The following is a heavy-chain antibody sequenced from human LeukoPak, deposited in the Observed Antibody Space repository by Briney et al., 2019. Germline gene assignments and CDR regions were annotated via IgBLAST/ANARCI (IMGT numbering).Heavy chain of an antibody. CDR3: ARGNRYPPYFHF. Sequence: GGSGEFPCKSPQRNLSSYAISRVRQSPAQGLEWMGGIIPIFGTPNYAQKFQGRVTLTTDESTSTAYMELSSLRSDDTAVYYCARGNRYPPYFHFWLQGLLVTVSS. J-gene: IGHJ4*02. D-gene: IGHD1-14*01. V-gene: IGHV1-69*05. CDR2: IIPIFGTP. CDR1: QRNLSSYA.